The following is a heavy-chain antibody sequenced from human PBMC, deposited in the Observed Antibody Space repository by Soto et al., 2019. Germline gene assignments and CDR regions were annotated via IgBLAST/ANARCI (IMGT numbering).Heavy chain of an antibody. CDR1: GFTFSSYG. CDR2: IWYDGSNK. V-gene: IGHV3-33*01. J-gene: IGHJ6*02. Sequence: QVQLVESGGGVVQPGRSLRLSCAASGFTFSSYGMHWVRQAPGKGLEWVAVIWYDGSNKYYADYVKGRFTISRDNSKNTLYLQINSLKADDTAVYYCARDPYKYSSPFRGMDVWGQGTTVTVSS. D-gene: IGHD6-19*01. CDR3: ARDPYKYSSPFRGMDV.